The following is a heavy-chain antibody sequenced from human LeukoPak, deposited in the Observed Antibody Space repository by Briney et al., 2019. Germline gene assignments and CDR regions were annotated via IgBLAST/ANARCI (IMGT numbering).Heavy chain of an antibody. Sequence: GASVKVSCKASGYTFTNYHINWVRQATGQGLEWMGWMNPNNGDSGYAQKFQGRVTITRATSISTSYMELRSLRSDDTAVYFCARTTSFTASGYDYWGQGTLVTASS. D-gene: IGHD6-25*01. J-gene: IGHJ4*02. CDR2: MNPNNGDS. CDR3: ARTTSFTASGYDY. CDR1: GYTFTNYH. V-gene: IGHV1-8*03.